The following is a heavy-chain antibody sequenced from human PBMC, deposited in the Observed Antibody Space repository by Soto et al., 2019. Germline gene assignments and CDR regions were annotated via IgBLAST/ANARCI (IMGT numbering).Heavy chain of an antibody. CDR2: ISAYNGNT. Sequence: QVQLVQSGAEVKKPGASVKVSCKASGYTFTSYGISWVRQAPGQGLEWMGWISAYNGNTNYAQKLQVRVTMTTDTSTSTAYMEVRSLRSDDTAVYYCAREVSVVTATGGANWFDPWGQGTLVTVSS. D-gene: IGHD2-15*01. CDR1: GYTFTSYG. CDR3: AREVSVVTATGGANWFDP. J-gene: IGHJ5*02. V-gene: IGHV1-18*01.